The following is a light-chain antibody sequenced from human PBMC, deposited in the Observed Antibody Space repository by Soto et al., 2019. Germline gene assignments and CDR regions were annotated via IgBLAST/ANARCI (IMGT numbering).Light chain of an antibody. CDR3: QQRSNWPT. J-gene: IGKJ5*01. Sequence: EIVLTQYPATLSLSPGERATLACRASQSLGTYLAWYQQKPGQAPRLLILDASNRASGIPGKFSASGCGTDFTLTISSLEPEDFAISYCQQRSNWPTFGQGTRLEIK. V-gene: IGKV3-11*01. CDR2: DAS. CDR1: QSLGTY.